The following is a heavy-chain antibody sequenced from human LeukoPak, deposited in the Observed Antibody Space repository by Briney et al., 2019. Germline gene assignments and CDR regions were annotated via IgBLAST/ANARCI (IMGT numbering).Heavy chain of an antibody. CDR3: ARATDCTNGVCNRWFDP. J-gene: IGHJ5*02. CDR2: IYYSGST. V-gene: IGHV4-39*07. CDR1: GGSISSSSYY. Sequence: SETLSLTCTVSGGSISSSSYYWGWIRQPPGKGLEWTGSIYYSGSTYYNPSLKSRVTISVDTSKNQFSLKLSSVTAADTAVYYCARATDCTNGVCNRWFDPWGQGTLVTVSS. D-gene: IGHD2-8*01.